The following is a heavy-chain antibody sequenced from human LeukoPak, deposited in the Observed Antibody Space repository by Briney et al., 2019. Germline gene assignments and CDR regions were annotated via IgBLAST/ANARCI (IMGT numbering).Heavy chain of an antibody. D-gene: IGHD2/OR15-2a*01. Sequence: NPSETLSLTCAVCGGFFTGYYWRWIRQPPGKGLEWIGEINHSGSTKYNPSLKSRVTISVDTSTNQFFLRLTSVTAADTAVYYCARRERMRPFDYWGQGTLVTVSS. V-gene: IGHV4-34*01. CDR1: GGFFTGYY. CDR2: INHSGST. CDR3: ARRERMRPFDY. J-gene: IGHJ4*02.